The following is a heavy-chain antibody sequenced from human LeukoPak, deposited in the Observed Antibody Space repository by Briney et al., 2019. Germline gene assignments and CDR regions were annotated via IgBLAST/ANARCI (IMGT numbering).Heavy chain of an antibody. J-gene: IGHJ6*03. CDR1: GFTFSSYW. D-gene: IGHD4-17*01. Sequence: PGGSLRLSCAASGFTFSSYWMSWVRQAPGKGLEWVANIKQDGSEKYYVDSVKGRFTISRDNAKNSLYLQMNSLRAEDTAVYYCARGLWTTVTYYYYYYMDVWGKGTTVTVSS. CDR3: ARGLWTTVTYYYYYYMDV. V-gene: IGHV3-7*01. CDR2: IKQDGSEK.